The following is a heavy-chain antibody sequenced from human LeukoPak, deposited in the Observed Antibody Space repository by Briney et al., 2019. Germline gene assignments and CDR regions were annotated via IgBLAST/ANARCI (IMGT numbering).Heavy chain of an antibody. CDR2: ISGSGGST. V-gene: IGHV3-23*01. CDR1: GFTVSSNS. CDR3: ARLGVLRGWYSD. Sequence: PGGSLRLSCTVSGFTVSSNSMSWVRQAPGKGLEWVSAISGSGGSTYYADSVKGRFTISRDNAKNSLYLQLNSLRAEDTAVYYCARLGVLRGWYSDWGQGTLVTVSS. D-gene: IGHD6-19*01. J-gene: IGHJ4*02.